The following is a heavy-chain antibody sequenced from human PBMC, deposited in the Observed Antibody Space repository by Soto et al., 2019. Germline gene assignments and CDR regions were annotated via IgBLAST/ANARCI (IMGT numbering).Heavy chain of an antibody. J-gene: IGHJ6*02. V-gene: IGHV1-69*01. CDR2: IIPIFGTA. Sequence: QVQLVQSGAEVKKPGSSVKVSCKASGGTFSSYAISWVRQAPGQGLEWMGGIIPIFGTANYAQKFQGRVTITADESTSKAYRELSSVRTEDTSVYYGASPPPGIAARTDDYYGMDVWGQGTTVTVSS. D-gene: IGHD6-6*01. CDR3: ASPPPGIAARTDDYYGMDV. CDR1: GGTFSSYA.